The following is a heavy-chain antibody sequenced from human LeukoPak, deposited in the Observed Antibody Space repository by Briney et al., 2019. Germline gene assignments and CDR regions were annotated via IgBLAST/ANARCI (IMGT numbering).Heavy chain of an antibody. V-gene: IGHV4-34*01. Sequence: SETLSLTCAVYVGYFSGYYCSWIRQPPGKGLEWIGEINHSGSTNYNPSLKSRVTIAVDTSKNQFSLKLSSVTAADTAVYYCARGSSGDYWGQGTLVTVPS. CDR1: VGYFSGYY. CDR2: INHSGST. CDR3: ARGSSGDY. D-gene: IGHD6-19*01. J-gene: IGHJ4*02.